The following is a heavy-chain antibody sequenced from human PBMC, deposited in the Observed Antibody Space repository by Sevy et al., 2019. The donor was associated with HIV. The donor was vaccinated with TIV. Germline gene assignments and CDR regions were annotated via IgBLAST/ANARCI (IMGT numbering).Heavy chain of an antibody. J-gene: IGHJ6*02. CDR1: GFTFSGSA. CDR3: VKDSIFYDSSSGYRPFYYYGMDV. V-gene: IGHV3-64D*09. Sequence: GGSLRLSCSASGFTFSGSALHWVRQAPGKGLEYVSVISSSGSSAYYAESVRGRFTISRENSKNNSYLQMRTLRAEDTAVYYCVKDSIFYDSSSGYRPFYYYGMDVWGQGTSVTVSS. D-gene: IGHD3-3*01. CDR2: ISSSGSSA.